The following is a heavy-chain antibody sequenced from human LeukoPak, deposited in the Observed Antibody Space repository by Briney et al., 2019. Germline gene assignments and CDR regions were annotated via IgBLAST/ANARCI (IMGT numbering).Heavy chain of an antibody. Sequence: GESLKISCTGSGYRFTRNWIAWVRHMPGKGLEWMGIVYPGDSDTRYSPSFQGLVTISADKSINTAYLQWSSLKASDTAIYYCARHGPDDDYGDYSDSTLYYYAMDVWGQGTTVTVSS. CDR3: ARHGPDDDYGDYSDSTLYYYAMDV. D-gene: IGHD4-17*01. J-gene: IGHJ6*02. V-gene: IGHV5-51*01. CDR1: GYRFTRNW. CDR2: VYPGDSDT.